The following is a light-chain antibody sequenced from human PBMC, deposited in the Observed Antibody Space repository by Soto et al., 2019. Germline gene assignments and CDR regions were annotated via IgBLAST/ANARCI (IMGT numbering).Light chain of an antibody. CDR2: DTS. CDR3: QQRSHWPPIT. J-gene: IGKJ5*01. V-gene: IGKV3-15*01. Sequence: EIVMTQSPATLSVSPGERATLSCRASQSVSNSLAWYQQKPGQAPRLLMYDTSIRAAAIPPRFRGSGSGTEFTLTISSLQSEDLAVYFCQQRSHWPPITFGQGTRLEI. CDR1: QSVSNS.